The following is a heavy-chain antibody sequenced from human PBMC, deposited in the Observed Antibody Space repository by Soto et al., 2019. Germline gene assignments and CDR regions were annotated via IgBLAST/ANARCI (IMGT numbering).Heavy chain of an antibody. Sequence: ASVKVSCKVSGYTLTELSMHWVRQAPGKGLEWMGGFDPEDGETIYAQKFQGRVTMTEDTSTDTAYMELSSLRSEDTAVYYCATLVFGSGSYDRFLIRAPDVFDIWGQGTMVTVSS. J-gene: IGHJ3*02. CDR2: FDPEDGET. CDR1: GYTLTELS. CDR3: ATLVFGSGSYDRFLIRAPDVFDI. D-gene: IGHD3-10*01. V-gene: IGHV1-24*01.